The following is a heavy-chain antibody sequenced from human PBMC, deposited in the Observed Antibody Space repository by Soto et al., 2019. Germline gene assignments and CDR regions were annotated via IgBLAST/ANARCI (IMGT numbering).Heavy chain of an antibody. CDR1: GGSISSSSYY. V-gene: IGHV4-39*01. CDR3: ASDYYDSSGYRPYYYYGMDV. D-gene: IGHD3-22*01. CDR2: IYYSGST. J-gene: IGHJ6*02. Sequence: PSETLSLTCTVSGGSISSSSYYWGWIRQPPGKGLEWIGSIYYSGSTYYNPSLKSRVTISVDTSKNQFSLKLSSVTAADTAVYYCASDYYDSSGYRPYYYYGMDVWGQGTTVTVSS.